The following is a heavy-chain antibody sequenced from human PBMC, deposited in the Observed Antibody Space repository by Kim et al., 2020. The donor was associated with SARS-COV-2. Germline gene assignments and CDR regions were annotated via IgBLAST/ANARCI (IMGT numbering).Heavy chain of an antibody. D-gene: IGHD3-10*01. CDR3: AGRSAFYI. V-gene: IGHV3-43*01. Sequence: GGSLRLSCAASGFTFDDYTMHWVRQAPGKGLEWVSLISWDGGSTYYADSVKGRFTISRDNSKNSLYLQMNSLRTEDTALYYCAGRSAFYIWGQGTMVTVS. J-gene: IGHJ3*02. CDR1: GFTFDDYT. CDR2: ISWDGGST.